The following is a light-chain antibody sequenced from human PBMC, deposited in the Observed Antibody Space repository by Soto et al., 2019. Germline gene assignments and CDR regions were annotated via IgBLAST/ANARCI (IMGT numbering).Light chain of an antibody. J-gene: IGKJ5*01. CDR1: QSVSNF. CDR2: DAS. V-gene: IGKV3-11*01. Sequence: EIVLTQSPATLSLSPGERATLSCRASQSVSNFLAWYLQRPGQAPRLLIFDASKRAAGVPARFSGSGSGTDLTLTISILEPEDFAVYYCQQRSRWPLTFGQGTRLEIK. CDR3: QQRSRWPLT.